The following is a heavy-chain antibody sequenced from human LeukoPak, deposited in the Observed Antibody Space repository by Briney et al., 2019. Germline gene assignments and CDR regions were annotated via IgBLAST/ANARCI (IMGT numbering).Heavy chain of an antibody. V-gene: IGHV3-49*04. Sequence: GGSLRLSCAASGFSFINAWMSWVRQAPGKGLEWVGFIRSKAYGGTTEYAASVKGRFTISRDDSKSIAYLQMNSLKTEDTAVYYCTRDYAGATTWGQGTLVTVSS. J-gene: IGHJ4*02. CDR2: IRSKAYGGTT. CDR1: GFSFINAW. CDR3: TRDYAGATT. D-gene: IGHD1-26*01.